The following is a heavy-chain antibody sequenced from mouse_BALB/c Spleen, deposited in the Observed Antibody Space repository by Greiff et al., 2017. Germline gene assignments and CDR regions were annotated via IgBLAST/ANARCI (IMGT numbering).Heavy chain of an antibody. J-gene: IGHJ4*01. CDR2: ISSGGSYT. CDR3: ARQYGNYVAMDY. D-gene: IGHD2-10*02. V-gene: IGHV5-9-3*01. CDR1: GFTFSSYA. Sequence: EVQRVESGGGLVKPGGSLKLSCAASGFTFSSYAMSWVRQTPEKRLEWVATISSGGSYTYYPDSVKGRFTISRDNAKNTLYLQMSSLRSEDTAMYYCARQYGNYVAMDYWGQGTSVTVSS.